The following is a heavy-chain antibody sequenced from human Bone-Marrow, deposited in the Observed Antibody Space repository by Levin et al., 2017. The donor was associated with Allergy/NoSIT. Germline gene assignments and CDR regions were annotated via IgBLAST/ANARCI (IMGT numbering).Heavy chain of an antibody. Sequence: SQTLSLTCTVSGGSISSSSYYWGWIRQPPGKGLEWIGSIYYSGSTYYNPSLKSRVTISVDTSKNQFSLKLSSVTAADTAVYYCARPWDILTGYYWVDWGQGTLVTVSS. V-gene: IGHV4-39*01. J-gene: IGHJ4*02. CDR3: ARPWDILTGYYWVD. CDR2: IYYSGST. CDR1: GGSISSSSYY. D-gene: IGHD3-9*01.